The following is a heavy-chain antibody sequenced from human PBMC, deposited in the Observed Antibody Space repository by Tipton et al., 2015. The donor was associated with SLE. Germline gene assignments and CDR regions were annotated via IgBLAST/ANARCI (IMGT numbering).Heavy chain of an antibody. V-gene: IGHV4-61*02. Sequence: TLSLTCTVSGGSFTSGTYYWSWIRQPAGKGLEWIGRIYTSGSTNYNPSLKSRVTISVDTSKNQFSLKLSSVTAADTAVYYCARAQRGPIRAFDIWGQGTMVTVSS. CDR3: ARAQRGPIRAFDI. D-gene: IGHD3/OR15-3a*01. J-gene: IGHJ3*02. CDR2: IYTSGST. CDR1: GGSFTSGTYY.